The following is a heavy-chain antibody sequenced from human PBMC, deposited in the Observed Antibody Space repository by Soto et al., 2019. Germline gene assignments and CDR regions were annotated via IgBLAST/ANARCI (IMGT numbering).Heavy chain of an antibody. V-gene: IGHV4-31*03. D-gene: IGHD2-15*01. CDR2: IYYSGST. J-gene: IGHJ2*01. CDR3: ARDRGYCSGGSCSSIYFDL. Sequence: PSETLSLTCTVSGGSISRGGYYWSWIRQHPGKGLEWIGYIYYSGSTYYNPSLKSRVTISVDTSKNQFSLKLSSVTAADTAVYYCARDRGYCSGGSCSSIYFDLWGRGTLVTVS. CDR1: GGSISRGGYY.